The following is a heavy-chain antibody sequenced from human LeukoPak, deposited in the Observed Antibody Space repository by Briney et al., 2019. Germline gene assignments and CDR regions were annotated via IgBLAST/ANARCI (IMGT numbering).Heavy chain of an antibody. CDR3: ARGNGYQLPSGVGAFDI. CDR1: GGSISSGGYY. CDR2: IYYSGST. V-gene: IGHV4-31*03. J-gene: IGHJ3*02. Sequence: PSETLSLTCTVSGGSISSGGYYWSWIRQHPGKGLEWIGYIYYSGSTYYNPSHKSRVTISVDTSKNQFSLKLSSVTAADTAVYYCARGNGYQLPSGVGAFDIWGQGTMVTVSS. D-gene: IGHD2-2*01.